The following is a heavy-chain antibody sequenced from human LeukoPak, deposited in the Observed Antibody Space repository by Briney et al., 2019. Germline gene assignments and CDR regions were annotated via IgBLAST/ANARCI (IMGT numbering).Heavy chain of an antibody. V-gene: IGHV4-39*07. J-gene: IGHJ4*02. CDR3: ARGVVGDTAMVH. CDR2: INHSGST. CDR1: GGSTSSSSYY. Sequence: PSETLSLTCTVSGGSTSSSSYYWGWIRQPPGKGLEWIGEINHSGSTNYNPSLKSRVTISVDTSKNQFSLKLSSVTAADTAVYYCARGVVGDTAMVHWGQGTLVTVSS. D-gene: IGHD5-18*01.